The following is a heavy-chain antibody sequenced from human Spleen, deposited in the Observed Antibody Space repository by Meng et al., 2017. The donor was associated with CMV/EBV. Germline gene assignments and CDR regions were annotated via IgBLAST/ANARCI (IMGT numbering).Heavy chain of an antibody. J-gene: IGHJ5*02. D-gene: IGHD3-3*01. CDR1: GFTFSDYR. V-gene: IGHV3-74*01. CDR2: IDGDGSPT. CDR3: VTTHDFWSGYGRYNWFDP. Sequence: GESLKISCAASGFTFSDYRMHWVRQAPGKGLVWVSHIDGDGSPTIYADSVKGRFIISRDNAKNTLYLQMNSLRAEDTAVYYCVTTHDFWSGYGRYNWFDPWGQGTLVTVSS.